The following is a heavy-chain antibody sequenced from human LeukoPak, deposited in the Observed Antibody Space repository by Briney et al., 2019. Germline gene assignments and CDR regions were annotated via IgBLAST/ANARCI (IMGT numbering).Heavy chain of an antibody. CDR3: ARVYGSGYDFRGAFDI. Sequence: SETLSLTCTVSGGSISSGSYFWSWIRQPAGKGLEWIGRIYASGSTNYNPSLKSRVTISVHTSKNQFSLKLSSVTAADTAVYYCARVYGSGYDFRGAFDIWGQGTMVTVSS. CDR2: IYASGST. CDR1: GGSISSGSYF. V-gene: IGHV4-61*02. J-gene: IGHJ3*02. D-gene: IGHD5-12*01.